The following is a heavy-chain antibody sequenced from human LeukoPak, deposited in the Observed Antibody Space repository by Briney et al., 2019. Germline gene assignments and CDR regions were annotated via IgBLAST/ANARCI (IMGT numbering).Heavy chain of an antibody. V-gene: IGHV4-4*07. CDR1: GGSISSYY. CDR3: ARVGIYYDYVWGSYRFDLLSFDY. D-gene: IGHD3-16*02. J-gene: IGHJ4*02. CDR2: IYTSGST. Sequence: PSETLSLTCTVSGGSISSYYWSWIRQPAGKGLEWIGRIYTSGSTNYNPSLKSRVTMSVDTSKNQFSLKLSSVTAADTAVYYCARVGIYYDYVWGSYRFDLLSFDYWGQGTLVTVSS.